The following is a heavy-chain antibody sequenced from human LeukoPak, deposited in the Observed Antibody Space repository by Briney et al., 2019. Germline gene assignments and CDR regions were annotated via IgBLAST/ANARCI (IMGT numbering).Heavy chain of an antibody. CDR3: AREMSCY. D-gene: IGHD3-10*01. Sequence: QPGGSLRLSCAASGITVSSNYMNWVRQAPGKGLEWVAIIYSGGSTYYADSVKGRFTISRDNSKNTLYLQMNSLRAEDTAVYYCAREMSCYRGQGTLVTVSS. J-gene: IGHJ4*02. CDR1: GITVSSNY. CDR2: IYSGGST. V-gene: IGHV3-66*01.